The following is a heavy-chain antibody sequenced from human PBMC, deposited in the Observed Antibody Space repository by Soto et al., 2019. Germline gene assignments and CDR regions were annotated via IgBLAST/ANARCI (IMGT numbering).Heavy chain of an antibody. V-gene: IGHV3-15*07. D-gene: IGHD3-10*01. CDR2: IKSKTGGGTT. CDR1: GFTFSNAW. CDR3: TTSLWFGGLDYYYYGMDV. Sequence: GGSLRLPCAASGFTFSNAWMNWVRQAPGKGLEWVGRIKSKTGGGTTDYAAPVKGRFTISRDDSKNTLYLQMNSLKTEDTAVYYCTTSLWFGGLDYYYYGMDVWGQGTTVTVSS. J-gene: IGHJ6*02.